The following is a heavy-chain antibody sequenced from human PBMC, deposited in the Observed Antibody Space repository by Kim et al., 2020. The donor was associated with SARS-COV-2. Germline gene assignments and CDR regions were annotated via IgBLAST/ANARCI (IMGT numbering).Heavy chain of an antibody. CDR3: ARGGSVGVAAGFDP. J-gene: IGHJ5*02. V-gene: IGHV1-2*02. D-gene: IGHD2-15*01. Sequence: AQKLQGRVTMTRDTSISTAYMELSRLRSDDTAVYYCARGGSVGVAAGFDPWGQGTLVTVSS.